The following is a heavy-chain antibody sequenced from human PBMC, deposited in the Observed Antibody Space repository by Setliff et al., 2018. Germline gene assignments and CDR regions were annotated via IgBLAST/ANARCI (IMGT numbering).Heavy chain of an antibody. D-gene: IGHD3-10*01. V-gene: IGHV4-4*02. J-gene: IGHJ3*01. CDR2: IYHSGTT. CDR1: GGSISSNNW. Sequence: PSETLSLTCVVSGGSISSNNWWSWVRQPPGKGLEWIGEIYHSGTTNYNPSLKSRVTMSVDTSKNQFSLKLSSVTAADTAVYYCARPPKWFGEVIIGALDVWGQGTVVTVS. CDR3: ARPPKWFGEVIIGALDV.